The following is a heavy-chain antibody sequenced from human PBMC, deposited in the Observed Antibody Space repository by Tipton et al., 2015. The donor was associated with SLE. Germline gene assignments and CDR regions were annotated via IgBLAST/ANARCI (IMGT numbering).Heavy chain of an antibody. CDR3: AKQGEVGVPAERGTNDY. CDR1: GYTFTGYY. Sequence: QSGPEVKKPGASVKVSCKASGYTFTGYYMHWVRQAPGQGLEWMGWINPNSGGTNYAQKFQGRVTMTRDTSISTAYMELSRLRSDDTAVYYWAKQGEVGVPAERGTNDYWGKGTLVTVAS. D-gene: IGHD2-2*01. CDR2: INPNSGGT. V-gene: IGHV1-2*02. J-gene: IGHJ4*02.